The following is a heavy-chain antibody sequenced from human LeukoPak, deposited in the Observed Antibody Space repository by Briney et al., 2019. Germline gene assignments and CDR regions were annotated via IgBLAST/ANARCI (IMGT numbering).Heavy chain of an antibody. D-gene: IGHD3-10*01. CDR2: ISGSGGST. CDR3: AKDGSFDY. CDR1: GITLSNYG. V-gene: IGHV3-23*01. J-gene: IGHJ4*02. Sequence: GGSLRLSCAVSGITLSNYGRSWVRQAPGKGLEWVAGISGSGGSTYYADSVKGRFTISRDNSKNTLYLQMNSLRAEDTAVYYCAKDGSFDYWGQGTLVTVSS.